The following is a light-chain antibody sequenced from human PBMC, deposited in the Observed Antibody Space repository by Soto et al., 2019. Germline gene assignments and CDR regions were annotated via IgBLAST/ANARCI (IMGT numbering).Light chain of an antibody. CDR3: SSYTSSSTLVV. CDR2: EVS. CDR1: SGDVGGYNY. Sequence: QSALTQPASVSGSPGQSITISCTGTSGDVGGYNYVSWYQQHPGKAPKLIIYEVSSRPSGVSNRFSGSKSGNTASLTISGLQAEDEADYYCSSYTSSSTLVVFGGGTKVTVL. J-gene: IGLJ2*01. V-gene: IGLV2-14*01.